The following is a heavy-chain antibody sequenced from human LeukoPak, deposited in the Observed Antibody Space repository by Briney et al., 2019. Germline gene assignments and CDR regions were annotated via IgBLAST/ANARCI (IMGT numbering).Heavy chain of an antibody. D-gene: IGHD2-2*01. Sequence: GASVKVSCKASGYTFTNYTLNWVRQAPGQGLEWMGWIDTNTGNPTYAQGFIGRFVFSLDTSVTTPYLQNSSLKAEDTAVYYCARGYETTADFPYWGQGTLVTVSS. CDR3: ARGYETTADFPY. CDR1: GYTFTNYT. J-gene: IGHJ4*02. CDR2: IDTNTGNP. V-gene: IGHV7-4-1*02.